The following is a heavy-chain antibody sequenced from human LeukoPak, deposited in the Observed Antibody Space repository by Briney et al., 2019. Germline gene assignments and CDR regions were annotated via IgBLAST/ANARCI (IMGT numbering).Heavy chain of an antibody. J-gene: IGHJ4*02. Sequence: QPAWALRLSCAASGFTFSSYTMHWVRQAPGKGLEWVAAISYDGSNKYYADSVKGRFTISRDNSKNTLYLQMNSLRAEDTAVYYRARGPQLNYWGQGTLVTVSS. CDR2: ISYDGSNK. CDR3: ARGPQLNY. CDR1: GFTFSSYT. V-gene: IGHV3-30-3*01.